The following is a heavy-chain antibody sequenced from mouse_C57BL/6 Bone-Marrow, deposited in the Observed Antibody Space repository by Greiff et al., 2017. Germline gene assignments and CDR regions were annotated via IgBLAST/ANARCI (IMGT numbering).Heavy chain of an antibody. D-gene: IGHD1-1*01. CDR2: IHPNSGST. CDR3: ARFGHYYGSSP. V-gene: IGHV1-64*01. Sequence: VQLQQPGAELVKPGASVKLSCKASGYTFTSYWMHWVKQRPGQGLEWIGMIHPNSGSTNYNEKFKSKATLTVDTSSSTAYMQLSSLTSEDSAVYYCARFGHYYGSSPWGQGTLVTVSA. J-gene: IGHJ3*01. CDR1: GYTFTSYW.